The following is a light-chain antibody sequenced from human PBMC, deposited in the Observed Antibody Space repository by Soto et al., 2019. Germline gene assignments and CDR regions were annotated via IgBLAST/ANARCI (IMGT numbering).Light chain of an antibody. J-gene: IGKJ5*01. V-gene: IGKV3-15*01. CDR3: QQYSNWPPIT. Sequence: VVLTQSPATLSFSPLEIATLSCRASQSVSIHLAWYQQKPGQAPRLLIYDTSTRATGIPARFSGSGSGTEFTLTISSLQSEDFAVYYCQQYSNWPPITFGQGTRLEIK. CDR1: QSVSIH. CDR2: DTS.